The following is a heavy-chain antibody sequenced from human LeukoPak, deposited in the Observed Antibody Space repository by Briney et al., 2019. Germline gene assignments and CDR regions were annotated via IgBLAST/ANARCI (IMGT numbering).Heavy chain of an antibody. Sequence: GRSLRLFCAVSGFIFSDYGFHWVRQAPGKGLEWVAVTRFDGSIKQYADSVKGRFTISRDDSKNTLYLQMNFLKSEDTAVYYCARWGGARQYYFDYWGQGTLVTVSS. CDR3: ARWGGARQYYFDY. V-gene: IGHV3-33*01. J-gene: IGHJ4*02. CDR2: TRFDGSIK. D-gene: IGHD3-16*01. CDR1: GFIFSDYG.